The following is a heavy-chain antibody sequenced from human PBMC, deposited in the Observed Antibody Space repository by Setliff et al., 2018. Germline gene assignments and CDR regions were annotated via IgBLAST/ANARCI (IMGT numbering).Heavy chain of an antibody. D-gene: IGHD1-1*01. V-gene: IGHV3-30-3*01. Sequence: GGSLRLSCAASGFSFRSYAMHWVRQAPGKGLEWVAVIRYDGSSKYYGDSVKGRFTISRDNSNNTLYMQMSSLRAEDTAIYSCAREVRPSFDDYWGQGTLVTVSS. CDR1: GFSFRSYA. CDR2: IRYDGSSK. J-gene: IGHJ4*02. CDR3: AREVRPSFDDY.